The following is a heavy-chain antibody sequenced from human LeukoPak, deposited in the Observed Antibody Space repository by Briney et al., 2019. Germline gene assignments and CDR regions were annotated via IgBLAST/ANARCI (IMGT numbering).Heavy chain of an antibody. V-gene: IGHV3-9*01. J-gene: IGHJ3*01. Sequence: GGSLRLSCAASGFTFDDYAMHWVRQAPGKGLEWVSGISWNSGSIGYADSVKGRFTISRDNSKNTLYLQMNSLRAEDTAVYYCAKGLRRITMIVDWGQGTMVTVSS. CDR2: ISWNSGSI. CDR3: AKGLRRITMIVD. D-gene: IGHD3-22*01. CDR1: GFTFDDYA.